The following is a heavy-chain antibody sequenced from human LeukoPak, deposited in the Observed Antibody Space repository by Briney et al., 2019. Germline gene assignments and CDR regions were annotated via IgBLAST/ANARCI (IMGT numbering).Heavy chain of an antibody. CDR2: ISSSGSTI. D-gene: IGHD3-10*01. Sequence: GGSLRLSCAASGFTFISYEMNWVRHAPGKGLEWVSYISSSGSTIYYADSVKGRFTISRDNAKNSLYLQMNSLRAEDTAVYYCARVSGVKYYYYGMDVWGQGTTVTVSS. CDR3: ARVSGVKYYYYGMDV. V-gene: IGHV3-48*03. CDR1: GFTFISYE. J-gene: IGHJ6*02.